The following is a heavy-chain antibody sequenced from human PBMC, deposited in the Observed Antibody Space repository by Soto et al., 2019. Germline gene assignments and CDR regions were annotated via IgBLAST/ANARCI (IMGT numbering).Heavy chain of an antibody. D-gene: IGHD2-2*01. CDR3: ARGRSSTSPYPIGY. CDR1: GGSISSGGYY. CDR2: IYYSGST. V-gene: IGHV4-31*03. Sequence: QVQLQESGPGLVKPSQTLSLTCTVSGGSISSGGYYWSWIRQHPGKGLEWIGYIYYSGSTYYNPALKRRGTISVDPSKHQFSLKLSSVTAADTAVYYCARGRSSTSPYPIGYWGQGTLVTVSS. J-gene: IGHJ4*02.